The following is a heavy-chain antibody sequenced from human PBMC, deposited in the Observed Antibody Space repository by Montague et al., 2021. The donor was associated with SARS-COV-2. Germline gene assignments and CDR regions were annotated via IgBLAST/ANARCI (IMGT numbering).Heavy chain of an antibody. D-gene: IGHD2-8*01. Sequence: SETLSLTCTVSGGSISGYYWSWIRQPPGKGLEWIGYIYYSGSTKYNPFLESRVTVSVDRSKNQASLKLSSVTAADTAVYYCARLLRSCTNGVCRTYYYCAMDVWGQGTTVTVSS. V-gene: IGHV4-59*01. CDR2: IYYSGST. J-gene: IGHJ6*02. CDR1: GGSISGYY. CDR3: ARLLRSCTNGVCRTYYYCAMDV.